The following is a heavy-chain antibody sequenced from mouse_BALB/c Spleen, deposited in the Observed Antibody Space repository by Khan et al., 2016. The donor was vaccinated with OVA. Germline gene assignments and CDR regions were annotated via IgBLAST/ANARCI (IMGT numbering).Heavy chain of an antibody. CDR3: VRTDSYGSSYYFDY. D-gene: IGHD1-1*01. Sequence: VQLQQPGPELVKPGASVKVSCKASGYSFTDYNMFWVKQSHGKSLEWIGYIDPYNGGTSYNQKFKGKATLTVDKSASTAYMHLSSLTSEDSAVFYCVRTDSYGSSYYFDYWGQGTTLTVSS. V-gene: IGHV1S135*01. J-gene: IGHJ2*01. CDR1: GYSFTDYN. CDR2: IDPYNGGT.